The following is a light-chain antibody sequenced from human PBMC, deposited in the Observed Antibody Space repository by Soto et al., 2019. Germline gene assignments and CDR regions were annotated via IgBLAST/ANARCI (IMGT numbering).Light chain of an antibody. J-gene: IGKJ4*01. CDR2: GAS. CDR1: QSVYKNF. Sequence: EIVLTQSPGTLSLSPGERATLSCRASQSVYKNFLAWYHQKPGQAPRLLINGASHRATGIPDRFSGSGAGTDFSLTIDRLEPEDFAGYLCQQYSSSPPTFGVGTKVAIK. V-gene: IGKV3-20*01. CDR3: QQYSSSPPT.